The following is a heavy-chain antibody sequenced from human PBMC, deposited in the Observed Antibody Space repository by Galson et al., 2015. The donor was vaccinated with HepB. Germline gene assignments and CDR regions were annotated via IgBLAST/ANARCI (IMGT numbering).Heavy chain of an antibody. CDR3: ARDRDYDFWSGPGFDP. V-gene: IGHV1-2*02. CDR2: INPNSGGT. Sequence: CKASGYTFTGYYMHWVRQAPGQGLEWMGWINPNSGGTNYAQKFQGRVTMTRDTSISTAYMELSRLRSDDTAVYYCARDRDYDFWSGPGFDPWGQGTLVTVSS. CDR1: GYTFTGYY. J-gene: IGHJ5*02. D-gene: IGHD3-3*01.